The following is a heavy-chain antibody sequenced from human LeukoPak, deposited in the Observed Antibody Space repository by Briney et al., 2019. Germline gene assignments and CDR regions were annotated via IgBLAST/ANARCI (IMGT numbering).Heavy chain of an antibody. CDR1: GGSISSSSYY. Sequence: SETLSLTXTVSGGSISSSSYYWGWIRQPPGKGLEWIGSIYYSGSTYYNPSLKSRVTISVDTSKNQFSLKLSSVTAADTAVYYCAMGSGSYYLIVVEDYWGQGTLVTVSS. D-gene: IGHD3-10*01. V-gene: IGHV4-39*01. CDR3: AMGSGSYYLIVVEDY. CDR2: IYYSGST. J-gene: IGHJ4*02.